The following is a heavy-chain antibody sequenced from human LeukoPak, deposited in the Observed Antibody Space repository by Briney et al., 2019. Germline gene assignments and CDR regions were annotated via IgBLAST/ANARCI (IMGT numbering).Heavy chain of an antibody. Sequence: ASVKVSCKASGYTFTGYHMHWVRQAPGQGLEWMGRINPNSGDTNYAQKFQGRVTMTRDTSISTAYMELSRLRSDNTAVYYCARDYCSSTSCLFDYWGQGTLVTVSS. CDR1: GYTFTGYH. CDR2: INPNSGDT. J-gene: IGHJ4*02. CDR3: ARDYCSSTSCLFDY. D-gene: IGHD2-2*01. V-gene: IGHV1-2*06.